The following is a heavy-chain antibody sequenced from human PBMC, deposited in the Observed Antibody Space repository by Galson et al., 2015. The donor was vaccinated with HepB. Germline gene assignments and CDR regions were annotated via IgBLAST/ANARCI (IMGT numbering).Heavy chain of an antibody. Sequence: SVKVSCKASGGTFSSYAISWVRQAPGQGLEWMGGIILIFGSTDYAQKFQGRVTITADKSTSTAYMELSSLRSDDTAVYYCARGAPGRDYGSGDWGQGTLVTVSS. CDR1: GGTFSSYA. J-gene: IGHJ4*02. D-gene: IGHD3-10*01. V-gene: IGHV1-69*06. CDR2: IILIFGST. CDR3: ARGAPGRDYGSGD.